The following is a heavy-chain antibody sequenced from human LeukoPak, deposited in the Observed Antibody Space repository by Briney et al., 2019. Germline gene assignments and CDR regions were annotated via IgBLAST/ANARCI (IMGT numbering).Heavy chain of an antibody. V-gene: IGHV3-48*03. CDR3: AELGITMIGGV. CDR1: GFTFSSYE. Sequence: PGGSLRLSCAASGFTFSSYEMNWVREARGEGLEWVSYISSRGSTIYYADSVKGRFTIYRDNAKNSLYLEMNSLRAEDTAVYYCAELGITMIGGVWGKGTTVTISS. J-gene: IGHJ6*04. CDR2: ISSRGSTI. D-gene: IGHD3-10*02.